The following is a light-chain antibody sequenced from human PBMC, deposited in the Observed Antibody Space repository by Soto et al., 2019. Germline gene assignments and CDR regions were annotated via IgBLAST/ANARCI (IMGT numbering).Light chain of an antibody. Sequence: QSALTQPRSVSGSPGQSVTISCTGTSSDVGGYNYVSWYQQHPGKAPKLMIYDVSKRPSGVPDRFSGSKSGNTASLTISGLQAEDEADYYCSSYAGSYTLFGGGTKLTVL. CDR2: DVS. V-gene: IGLV2-11*01. CDR1: SSDVGGYNY. CDR3: SSYAGSYTL. J-gene: IGLJ2*01.